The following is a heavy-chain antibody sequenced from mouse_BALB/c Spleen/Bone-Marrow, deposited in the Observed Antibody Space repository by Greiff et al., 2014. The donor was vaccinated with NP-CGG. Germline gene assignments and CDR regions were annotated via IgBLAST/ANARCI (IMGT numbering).Heavy chain of an antibody. V-gene: IGHV3-8*02. CDR3: ARYKGYYDHDGDYFDY. J-gene: IGHJ2*02. D-gene: IGHD2-4*01. Sequence: VQLQQSGPSLVKPSQTLSLTCSVTGDSITSGYWNWVRKFPGNKLEYMGYISYSGSTYYNPPLKSRISITRDTSKNQYYLQMNSVTTEDTATYYCARYKGYYDHDGDYFDYWGQGTSLTVSS. CDR1: GDSITSGY. CDR2: ISYSGST.